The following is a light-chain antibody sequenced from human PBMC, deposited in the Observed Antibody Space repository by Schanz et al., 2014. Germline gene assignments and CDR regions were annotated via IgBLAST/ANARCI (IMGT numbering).Light chain of an antibody. J-gene: IGLJ2*01. Sequence: QSALTQPASVSGSPGQSITISCTGTSSDVGSYNLVSWYQQHPGKAPKLMIYEGSKRPSGVPDRFSGSKSGNTASLTVSGLQAEDEADYYCSAYVQGRNFVAFGGGTKLTVL. CDR3: SAYVQGRNFVA. CDR2: EGS. V-gene: IGLV2-23*03. CDR1: SSDVGSYNL.